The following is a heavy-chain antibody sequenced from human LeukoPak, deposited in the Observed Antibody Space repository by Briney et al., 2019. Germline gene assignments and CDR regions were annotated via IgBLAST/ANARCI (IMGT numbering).Heavy chain of an antibody. V-gene: IGHV3-9*01. Sequence: GRSLRLSCAASGFTFDDYAMHWVRQAPGKGLEWVSGISWNSGSIGYADSVKGRFTISRDNSKNTLYLQMNSLRAEDTAVYYCAKGSGNYYDSSGYYDFDYWGQGTLVTVSS. J-gene: IGHJ4*02. CDR2: ISWNSGSI. CDR3: AKGSGNYYDSSGYYDFDY. D-gene: IGHD3-22*01. CDR1: GFTFDDYA.